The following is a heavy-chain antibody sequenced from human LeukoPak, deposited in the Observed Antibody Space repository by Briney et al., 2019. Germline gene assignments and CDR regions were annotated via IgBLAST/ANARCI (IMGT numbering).Heavy chain of an antibody. CDR1: GFTFSSYW. CDR3: ARDLVVATFDY. D-gene: IGHD5-12*01. Sequence: GGSLRLSCAASGFTFSSYWMSWVRQAPGKGLEWVANVKLDGSEKSYVDSVKGRFTISRDNAKNSLYLQMNSLRAEDTAVYYCARDLVVATFDYWGQGILVTVSS. CDR2: VKLDGSEK. J-gene: IGHJ4*02. V-gene: IGHV3-7*01.